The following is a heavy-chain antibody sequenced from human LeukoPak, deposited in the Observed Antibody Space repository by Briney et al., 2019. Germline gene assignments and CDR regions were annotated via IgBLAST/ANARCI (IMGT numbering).Heavy chain of an antibody. Sequence: GESLKISCKGSGYSFTSYWIGWVRQMPGKGLEWMGIIYPGDSDTRYSPSFQGQVTISADKSISTAYLQWSSLKASDTAMYYXXXXXXXXXXXXXXXAFDIXXQGXMVTVSS. CDR2: IYPGDSDT. J-gene: IGHJ3*02. CDR3: XXXXXXXXXXXXXXAFDI. CDR1: GYSFTSYW. V-gene: IGHV5-51*01.